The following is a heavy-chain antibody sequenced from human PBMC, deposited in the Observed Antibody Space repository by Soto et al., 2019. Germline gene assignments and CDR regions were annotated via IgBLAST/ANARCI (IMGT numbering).Heavy chain of an antibody. D-gene: IGHD3-10*01. J-gene: IGHJ4*02. CDR3: ARGVFSDTCHAGGWYYFDS. V-gene: IGHV4-34*01. CDR1: GGSFSGYS. CDR2: INHSGSS. Sequence: QVQLQQWGAGLLKPSETLSLTCAVNGGSFSGYSWTWIRQSPGKGLEWIGQINHSGSSIYSPSLKSRPPXPXLXXKNSVSLELTSVTAADAAVYFCARGVFSDTCHAGGWYYFDSWGQGTLVAVSS.